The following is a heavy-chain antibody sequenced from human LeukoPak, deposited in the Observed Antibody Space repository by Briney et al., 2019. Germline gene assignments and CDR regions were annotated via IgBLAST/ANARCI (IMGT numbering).Heavy chain of an antibody. V-gene: IGHV1-2*02. CDR3: AREPGYSSGWSLGY. CDR2: INPNSGGT. CDR1: GYTFTSYD. J-gene: IGHJ4*02. D-gene: IGHD6-19*01. Sequence: ASVKVSCKASGYTFTSYDINWVRQATGQGLEWMGWINPNSGGTNYAQKFQGRVTMTRDTSISTAYMELSRLRSDDTAVYYCAREPGYSSGWSLGYWGQGTLVTVSS.